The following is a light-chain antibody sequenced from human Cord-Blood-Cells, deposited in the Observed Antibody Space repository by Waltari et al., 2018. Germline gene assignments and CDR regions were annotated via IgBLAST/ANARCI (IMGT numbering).Light chain of an antibody. J-gene: IGLJ2*01. CDR3: SSYTIICTLV. CDR1: TSDGGGYNY. V-gene: IGLV2-14*01. CDR2: DVS. Sequence: QTALTNPASRSGAPGQSITISCTFTTSDGGGYNYACWYHQHPGKAPILMFYDVSQTPSGVSNRFSGSRSGNTASLTISGLQAEDEADYYCSSYTIICTLVFGGGTKLTVL.